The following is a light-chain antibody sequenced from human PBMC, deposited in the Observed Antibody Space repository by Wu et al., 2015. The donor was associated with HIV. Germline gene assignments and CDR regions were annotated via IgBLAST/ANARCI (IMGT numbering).Light chain of an antibody. CDR2: AAS. J-gene: IGKJ4*01. CDR1: QGMSNSF. Sequence: TVLTQSPGTLSLSPGERATLSCRASQGMSNSFLAWYQQKPGQTPRLLIDAASNRATGVPDRFSASGSGTDFTLTISRLEPEDFGIYYCQQYDSGRSLTFGGGTKVEIK. V-gene: IGKV3-20*01. CDR3: QQYDSGRSLT.